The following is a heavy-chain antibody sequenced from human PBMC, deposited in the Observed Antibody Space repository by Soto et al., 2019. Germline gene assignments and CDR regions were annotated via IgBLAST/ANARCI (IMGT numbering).Heavy chain of an antibody. CDR2: IYWDDDK. CDR3: AHLGYCSGGSCYGPTNWFDP. CDR1: GFSLTTNGVG. V-gene: IGHV2-5*02. Sequence: SGPTLVNPTQTLTLTCTFSGFSLTTNGVGVGWIRQSPGKALEWLAVIYWDDDKRYSPSLKSRLTITKDTSKNQVVLTMTNMDPVDTATYYCAHLGYCSGGSCYGPTNWFDPWGQGTLVTVSS. J-gene: IGHJ5*02. D-gene: IGHD2-15*01.